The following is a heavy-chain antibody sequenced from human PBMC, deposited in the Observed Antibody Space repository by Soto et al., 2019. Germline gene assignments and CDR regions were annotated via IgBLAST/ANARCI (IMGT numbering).Heavy chain of an antibody. CDR3: ARAIVDTAMVTWFDP. CDR1: GGSISSGDYY. V-gene: IGHV4-30-4*01. CDR2: IYYSGST. Sequence: QVQLQESGPGLVKPSQTLSLTCTVSGGSISSGDYYWSWIRQPPGKGLEWIGYIYYSGSTYYNPSLQSRVTIXXDXSXXQFSLKLRSVTAADTAVYYCARAIVDTAMVTWFDPWGQGTLVTVSS. J-gene: IGHJ5*02. D-gene: IGHD5-18*01.